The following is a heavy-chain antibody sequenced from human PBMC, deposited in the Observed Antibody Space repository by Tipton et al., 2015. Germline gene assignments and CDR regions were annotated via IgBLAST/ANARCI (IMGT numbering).Heavy chain of an antibody. J-gene: IGHJ5*02. V-gene: IGHV4-61*01. D-gene: IGHD2-2*01. CDR2: IYYSGST. Sequence: TLSLTCSVSGGSVSSGSYYWSWIRQPPGKELEWIGYIYYSGSTNYNPSLKSRVTISVDTSKNQFSLKLSSVTAADTAVYYCARLEEDCSDNICFAFDPWGQGTLVTVSS. CDR3: ARLEEDCSDNICFAFDP. CDR1: GGSVSSGSYY.